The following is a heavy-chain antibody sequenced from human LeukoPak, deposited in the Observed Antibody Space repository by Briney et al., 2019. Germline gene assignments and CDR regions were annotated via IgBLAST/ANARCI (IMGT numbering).Heavy chain of an antibody. CDR1: GFTFSNYG. J-gene: IGHJ4*02. CDR2: IRYDGSKK. Sequence: AGGSLRLSCAASGFTFSNYGMHWVRQAPGKGLEWVAFIRYDGSKKYYADSVKGRFTISRDNSKNTLYLQMNSLRAEDTAVYYCAKGGSSSSWYLYWGYWGQGTLVTVSS. V-gene: IGHV3-30*02. D-gene: IGHD6-13*01. CDR3: AKGGSSSSWYLYWGY.